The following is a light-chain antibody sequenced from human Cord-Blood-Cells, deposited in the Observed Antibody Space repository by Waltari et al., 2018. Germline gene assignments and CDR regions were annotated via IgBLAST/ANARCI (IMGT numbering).Light chain of an antibody. J-gene: IGLJ1*01. Sequence: QSALTQPRSVSGFPGQSVTISCTGTSSDVGGYNYVSWYQQHPGKAPKLMSYDVSKRPSGVPDRFSGSKSGNTASLTISGLQAEDEADYYCCSYAGSYFYVFGTGTKVTVL. V-gene: IGLV2-11*01. CDR2: DVS. CDR1: SSDVGGYNY. CDR3: CSYAGSYFYV.